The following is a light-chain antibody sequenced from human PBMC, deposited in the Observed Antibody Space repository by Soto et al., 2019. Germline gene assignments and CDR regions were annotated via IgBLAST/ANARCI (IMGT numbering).Light chain of an antibody. Sequence: DIVMTQSPDFLTVSLGERATINCKSSQNILSTADNKNYFAWHQQRPGQPPKVLISWASARESGVPDRFIGSGSGTDFTLTITNLQAEDVAVYYCLQYYSDPMTFGQGTRLEIK. CDR2: WAS. J-gene: IGKJ5*01. CDR1: QNILSTADNKNY. CDR3: LQYYSDPMT. V-gene: IGKV4-1*01.